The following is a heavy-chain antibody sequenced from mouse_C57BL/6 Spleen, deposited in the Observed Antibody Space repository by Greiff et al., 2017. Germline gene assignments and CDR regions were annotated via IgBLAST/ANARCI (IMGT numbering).Heavy chain of an antibody. J-gene: IGHJ2*01. CDR2: IHPNSGST. CDR1: GYTFTSYW. CDR3: ARGASTMVTRVYFDD. D-gene: IGHD2-2*01. Sequence: QVQLQQPGAELVKPGASVKLSCKASGYTFTSYWMHWVKQRPGQGLEWIGMIHPNSGSTNYNEKFKSKATLTVDKSSSTAYMQLSSLTSEDSAVYYCARGASTMVTRVYFDDWGQGTTLTVSS. V-gene: IGHV1-64*01.